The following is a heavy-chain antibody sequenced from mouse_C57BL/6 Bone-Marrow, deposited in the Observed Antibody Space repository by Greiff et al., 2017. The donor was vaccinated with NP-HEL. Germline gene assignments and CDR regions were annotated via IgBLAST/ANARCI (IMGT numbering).Heavy chain of an antibody. CDR1: GFSFNTYA. CDR2: IRSKSNNYAT. CDR3: VRLSSYVYAMDY. D-gene: IGHD1-1*01. V-gene: IGHV10-1*01. J-gene: IGHJ4*01. Sequence: EVQLVESGGGLVQPEGSLKLSCAASGFSFNTYAMNWVRQAPGKGLEWVARIRSKSNNYATYYADSVKDRFTISRDDSESMLYLQMNNLKTEDTAMYYCVRLSSYVYAMDYWGQGTSVTVSS.